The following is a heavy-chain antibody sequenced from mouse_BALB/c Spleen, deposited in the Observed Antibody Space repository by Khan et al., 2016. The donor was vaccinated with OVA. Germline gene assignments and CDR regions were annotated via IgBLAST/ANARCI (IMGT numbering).Heavy chain of an antibody. V-gene: IGHV1S81*02. D-gene: IGHD1-1*01. CDR2: TNPTNGRT. CDR3: ARIKKIVATYFDY. Sequence: QVQLKQSGAELVQAGASVKMSCKASGYTFTRYWMHLVKQRLGQGLEWFAETNPTNGRTYYTDKFTSMSTLSVDNSSSPAYLLLCGPPSAHSAVYYCARIKKIVATYFDYWGQGTTLTVSS. CDR1: GYTFTRYW. J-gene: IGHJ2*01.